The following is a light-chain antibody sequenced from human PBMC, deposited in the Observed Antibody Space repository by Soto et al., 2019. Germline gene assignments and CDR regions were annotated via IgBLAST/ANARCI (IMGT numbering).Light chain of an antibody. CDR2: GNS. J-gene: IGLJ3*02. Sequence: VLTQPPSVSGAPGQRVTISCTGSSSNIGSGYDVHWYQQLPGTAPKLLIYGNSNRPSGVPDRFSGSKSGTSASLAITGLQAEDEADYYCQSYDSSLSGSVFGGGTKVTVL. CDR3: QSYDSSLSGSV. CDR1: SSNIGSGYD. V-gene: IGLV1-40*01.